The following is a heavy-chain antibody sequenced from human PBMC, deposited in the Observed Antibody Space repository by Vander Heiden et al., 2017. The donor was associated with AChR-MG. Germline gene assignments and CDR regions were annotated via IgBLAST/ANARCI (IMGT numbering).Heavy chain of an antibody. D-gene: IGHD3-3*01. CDR1: GLTFRNYA. V-gene: IGHV1-69*01. J-gene: IGHJ4*02. Sequence: QVQLVQSGTVVRQPGSSVKVSCMASGLTFRNYAINWVRQAPGRGLEWVGGLTPRARRVVLAQKFQDRWSITADDSSTTVFLGLTGLRSDDAAVYYCACVPRRGEMSGGGEDYWGQGTQVIVSS. CDR2: LTPRARRV. CDR3: ACVPRRGEMSGGGEDY.